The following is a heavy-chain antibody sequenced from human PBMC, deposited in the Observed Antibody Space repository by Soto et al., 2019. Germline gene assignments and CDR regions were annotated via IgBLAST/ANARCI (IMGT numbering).Heavy chain of an antibody. Sequence: PGGSPSLSCAASGFPFRGYAMSLVRQAPGKGLEWVSAISGSGGSTYYADSVKGRFTISRDNSKNTLYLQMNSLRAEDTAVYYCAKVPRGGLWHGGFDYWGQGTLVTVSS. CDR2: ISGSGGST. CDR3: AKVPRGGLWHGGFDY. D-gene: IGHD3-16*01. CDR1: GFPFRGYA. V-gene: IGHV3-23*01. J-gene: IGHJ4*02.